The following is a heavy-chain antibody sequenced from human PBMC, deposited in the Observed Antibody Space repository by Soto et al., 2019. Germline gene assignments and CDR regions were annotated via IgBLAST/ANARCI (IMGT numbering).Heavy chain of an antibody. Sequence: SETLSLTCTVSGGSISSYCWSWIRQPPGKGLEWIGYIYYSGSTNYNPSLKSRVTISVDTSKNQFSLKLSSVTAADTAVYYCAGTRHYGDFDYWGQGTLVTXSS. V-gene: IGHV4-59*01. J-gene: IGHJ4*02. CDR3: AGTRHYGDFDY. CDR1: GGSISSYC. CDR2: IYYSGST. D-gene: IGHD4-17*01.